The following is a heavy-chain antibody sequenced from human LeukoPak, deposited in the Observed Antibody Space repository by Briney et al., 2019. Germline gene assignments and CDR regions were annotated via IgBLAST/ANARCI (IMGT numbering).Heavy chain of an antibody. Sequence: SVKVSCKASGGTFSSYAISWVRQAPGQGLEWMGRIIPILGIANYAQKFQGRVTITADKSTSTAYMELSSLRSEDTAVYYCASEPRHCRSTSCPVDYWGQGTLVTVSS. J-gene: IGHJ4*02. V-gene: IGHV1-69*04. CDR2: IIPILGIA. D-gene: IGHD2-2*01. CDR1: GGTFSSYA. CDR3: ASEPRHCRSTSCPVDY.